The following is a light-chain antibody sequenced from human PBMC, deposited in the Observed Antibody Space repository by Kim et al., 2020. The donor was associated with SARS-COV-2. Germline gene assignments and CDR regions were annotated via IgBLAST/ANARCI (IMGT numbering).Light chain of an antibody. CDR1: LGNSEYA. Sequence: SINLTCTRSLGNSEYAVAWHQQQPEKGPRFLMMLKSDGSHNKGDGFPYRFSGSSSGNVRYLTSSSLQSEDEGDYYCQTWVTGIQVFGGGTQLTVL. CDR2: LKSDGSH. J-gene: IGLJ3*02. V-gene: IGLV4-69*01. CDR3: QTWVTGIQV.